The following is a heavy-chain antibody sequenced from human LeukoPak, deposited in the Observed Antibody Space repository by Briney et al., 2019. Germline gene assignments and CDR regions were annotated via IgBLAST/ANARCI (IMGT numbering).Heavy chain of an antibody. CDR3: TRSDWFDP. J-gene: IGHJ5*02. CDR1: GFSFSSYW. Sequence: GGSLRLSCAASGFSFSSYWMHWVRQAPGKGLVWVSRIKSDGSSTSYADSVKGRFTISRDNAKNTLYLQMNSLRAEDTAVDYCTRSDWFDPWGQGTLVTVSS. V-gene: IGHV3-74*01. CDR2: IKSDGSST.